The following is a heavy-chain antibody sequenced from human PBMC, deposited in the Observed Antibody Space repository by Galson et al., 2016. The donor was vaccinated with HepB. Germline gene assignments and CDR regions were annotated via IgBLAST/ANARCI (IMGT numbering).Heavy chain of an antibody. CDR3: AKVRKACSRTSCYHNYGTDG. CDR2: ISGSSAT. CDR1: GFTFRNYG. D-gene: IGHD2-2*01. J-gene: IGHJ6*02. V-gene: IGHV3-23*01. Sequence: SLRLSCAASGFTFRNYGMSWVRQAPGKGLEWVSAISGSSATYYADSVKGRFTISRDNSKNTLFLQMNTLRAEDTAVYYFAKVRKACSRTSCYHNYGTDGWGQGAPVTGSS.